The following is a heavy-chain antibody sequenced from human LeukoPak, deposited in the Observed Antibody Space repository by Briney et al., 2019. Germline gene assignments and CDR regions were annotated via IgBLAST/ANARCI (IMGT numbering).Heavy chain of an antibody. J-gene: IGHJ4*02. Sequence: PGESLRISFKGSGXSFTSYCISWVRQMPGKGLEWMGRIDPSDSYTNYSPSFQGHVTISADKSISTAYLQWSSLKASDTAMYYCARHFSYYDILTGYFLDYWGQGTLVTVSS. CDR2: IDPSDSYT. CDR1: GXSFTSYC. V-gene: IGHV5-10-1*01. D-gene: IGHD3-9*01. CDR3: ARHFSYYDILTGYFLDY.